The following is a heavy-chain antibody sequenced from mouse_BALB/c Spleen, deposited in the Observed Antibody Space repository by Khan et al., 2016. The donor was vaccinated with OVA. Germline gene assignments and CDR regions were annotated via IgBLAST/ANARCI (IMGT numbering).Heavy chain of an antibody. CDR1: GYTFTSYY. J-gene: IGHJ3*01. D-gene: IGHD2-2*01. V-gene: IGHV1S135*01. Sequence: VQLKQSGPELMKPGASVKISCKASGYTFTSYYINWLMQSHGKSLEWIGYIDPFSGDTTYNQKFKGKATLTVDTSSSTAYIHLSNLTSEDSAVYYCTRHGYVACMTYWGQGTLVTVSA. CDR2: IDPFSGDT. CDR3: TRHGYVACMTY.